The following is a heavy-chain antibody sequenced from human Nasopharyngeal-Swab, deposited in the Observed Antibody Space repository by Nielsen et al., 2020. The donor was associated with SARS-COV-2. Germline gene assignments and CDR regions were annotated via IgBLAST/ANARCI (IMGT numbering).Heavy chain of an antibody. V-gene: IGHV3-48*04. CDR2: ISSSSTI. CDR3: ARAGTDY. CDR1: GFTFSSYS. J-gene: IGHJ4*02. Sequence: GGSLRLSCAASGFTFSSYSMNWVRQAPGKGLEWVSYISSSSTIYYADSVKGRFTISRDNAKNSLYLQMNSLRAEDTAVYYCARAGTDYWGQGTLVTVSS. D-gene: IGHD1-1*01.